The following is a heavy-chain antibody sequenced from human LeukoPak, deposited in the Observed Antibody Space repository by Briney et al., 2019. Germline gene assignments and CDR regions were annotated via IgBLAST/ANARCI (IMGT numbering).Heavy chain of an antibody. CDR2: RRQDGSDQ. CDR3: ARETQQRQLSNPFEI. D-gene: IGHD6-13*01. V-gene: IGHV3-30*04. J-gene: IGHJ3*02. Sequence: PGGSLRLSCAASGFTLSSYSMHWVRQAPGNGLGWVGGRRQDGSDQYYADSVKGQFTISRDNSKNTLYLQMNSLRADDTALYYCARETQQRQLSNPFEIWGQGTMVTVSS. CDR1: GFTLSSYS.